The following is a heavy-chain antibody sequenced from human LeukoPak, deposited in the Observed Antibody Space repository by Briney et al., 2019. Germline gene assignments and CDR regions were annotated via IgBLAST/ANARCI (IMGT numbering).Heavy chain of an antibody. CDR1: GFTFSNYA. CDR3: AKAWPQTCEILTGFFY. J-gene: IGHJ4*02. CDR2: ITDSGGNT. D-gene: IGHD3-9*01. Sequence: PGGSLRLSCATSGFTFSNYAMSWVRQAPGKGLEWVSSITDSGGNTYYADSVKGRFTISRDNSKNTLYLQMNSLRAEDTAVYYCAKAWPQTCEILTGFFYWGQGTLVTVSS. V-gene: IGHV3-23*01.